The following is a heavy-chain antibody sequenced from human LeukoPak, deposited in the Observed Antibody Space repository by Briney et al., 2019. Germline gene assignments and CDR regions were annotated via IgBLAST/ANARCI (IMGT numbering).Heavy chain of an antibody. V-gene: IGHV3-7*03. CDR1: GFTFSSYW. J-gene: IGHJ4*02. CDR3: ARGGVRGYSYGYKNYFDY. D-gene: IGHD5-18*01. Sequence: GGSLRLSCAASGFTFSSYWMSWVRQAPGKGLEWVANIKQDGSEKYYVDSVKGRFTISRDNAKNSLYLQMNSLRAEDTAVYHCARGGVRGYSYGYKNYFDYWGQGTLVTVSS. CDR2: IKQDGSEK.